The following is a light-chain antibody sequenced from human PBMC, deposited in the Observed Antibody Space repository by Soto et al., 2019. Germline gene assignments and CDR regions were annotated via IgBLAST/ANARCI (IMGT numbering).Light chain of an antibody. CDR3: AAWDDNLTGPL. V-gene: IGLV1-44*01. CDR1: NSNIGRYS. J-gene: IGLJ3*02. Sequence: QSALTQPASLSGTPGQRVTISCSGSNSNIGRYSVNWYQHFPGTAPKILIYSDDERPSGVPDRFSGAKAGTAASLASSGRQAEDEAEDYCAAWDDNLTGPLFGGGTQLTVL. CDR2: SDD.